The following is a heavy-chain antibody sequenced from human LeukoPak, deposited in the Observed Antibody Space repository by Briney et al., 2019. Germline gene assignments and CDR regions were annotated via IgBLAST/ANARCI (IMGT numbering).Heavy chain of an antibody. Sequence: SVKVSCKASGGTFSSYAISWVRQAPGQGLEWMGGIIPIFGTANYAQKFQGRVTITTDESTSTAYMELSSLRSEDTAVYYCARSGTYYDFWSGPHYYYYYYYMDVWGKGTTVTVSS. V-gene: IGHV1-69*05. J-gene: IGHJ6*03. CDR3: ARSGTYYDFWSGPHYYYYYYYMDV. CDR1: GGTFSSYA. D-gene: IGHD3-3*01. CDR2: IIPIFGTA.